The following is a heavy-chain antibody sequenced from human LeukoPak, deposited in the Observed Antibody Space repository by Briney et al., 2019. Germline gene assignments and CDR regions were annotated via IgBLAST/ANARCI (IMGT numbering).Heavy chain of an antibody. Sequence: SETLSLTCAVYGGSFSGYYWSWIRQPPGKWLEWIGEINHSGSTNYNPSLKSRVTISVDTSKNQFSLKLSSVTAADTAVYYCAVTVPGVRGVYNWFDPWGQGTLVTVSS. CDR1: GGSFSGYY. J-gene: IGHJ5*02. V-gene: IGHV4-34*01. CDR2: INHSGST. D-gene: IGHD3-10*01. CDR3: AVTVPGVRGVYNWFDP.